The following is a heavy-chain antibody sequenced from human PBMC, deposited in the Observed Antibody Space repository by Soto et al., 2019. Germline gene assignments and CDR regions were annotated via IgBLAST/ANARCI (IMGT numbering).Heavy chain of an antibody. Sequence: ASVKVSCKASGYMFTYYHVHWVRQAPGQGLEWMGIINPNGGDTRYAQKFQGRVTMTRDTSTSTVYMEVSSLRSEDTALYYCARAPNSFVLFFCYVDGGGGTGVPVSS. V-gene: IGHV1-46*01. CDR3: ARAPNSFVLFFCYVD. CDR1: GYMFTYYH. CDR2: INPNGGDT. D-gene: IGHD3-16*01. J-gene: IGHJ4*02.